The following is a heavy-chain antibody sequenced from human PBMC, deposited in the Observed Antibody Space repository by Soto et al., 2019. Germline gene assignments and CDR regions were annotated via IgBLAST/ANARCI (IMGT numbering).Heavy chain of an antibody. CDR2: IYHSGST. V-gene: IGHV4-30-2*01. CDR3: ASVVGLTNYYSGMDF. Sequence: PSENLSVTCAVSGGSISRGGYSWCWIRQPPGKGLEWIGYIYHSGSTYYNPSLKSRVTISVDRSKNQFSLKLSSVTAADTAVYYCASVVGLTNYYSGMDFCDQGTTVSGS. CDR1: GGSISRGGYS. J-gene: IGHJ6*02. D-gene: IGHD2-21*01.